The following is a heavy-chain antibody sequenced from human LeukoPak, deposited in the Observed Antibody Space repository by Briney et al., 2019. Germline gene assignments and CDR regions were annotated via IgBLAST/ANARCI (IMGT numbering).Heavy chain of an antibody. CDR3: ARAPTYYYVPDAFDI. J-gene: IGHJ3*02. D-gene: IGHD3-10*02. V-gene: IGHV3-66*01. CDR2: IYSGGST. CDR1: GFTVSSNY. Sequence: GGSLRLSCAASGFTVSSNYMSWVRPAPGKGLEWVSVIYSGGSTYYADSVKGRFTISRDNSKNTLYLQMNSLRAEDTAVYYCARAPTYYYVPDAFDIWGQGTMVTVSS.